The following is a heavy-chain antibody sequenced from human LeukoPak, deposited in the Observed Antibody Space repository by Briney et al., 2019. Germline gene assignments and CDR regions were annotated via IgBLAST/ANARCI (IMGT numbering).Heavy chain of an antibody. CDR1: GYTFTSYG. CDR2: ISAYNGNT. D-gene: IGHD2-15*01. V-gene: IGHV1-18*01. Sequence: ASVTVSCKASGYTFTSYGISWVRQAPGQGLEWMGWISAYNGNTSYAQRLQGRVTMTTDTSTSTAYMELRSLRSDDTAVYYCALGYCSGGSCPGGYWGQGTLVTVSS. J-gene: IGHJ4*02. CDR3: ALGYCSGGSCPGGY.